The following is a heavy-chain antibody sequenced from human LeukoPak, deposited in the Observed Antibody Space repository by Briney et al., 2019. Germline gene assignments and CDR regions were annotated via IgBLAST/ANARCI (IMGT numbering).Heavy chain of an antibody. CDR3: ARGFYDSSGHWQFDY. CDR2: IYSSGST. D-gene: IGHD3-22*01. J-gene: IGHJ4*02. V-gene: IGHV4-59*08. CDR1: GGSISRYY. Sequence: SETLSLTCTVSGGSISRYYWSWIRQPPGKGLEWIGYIYSSGSTNSNPSLESRVTISVDTSKNQFSLQLRSVTAADTAVYYCARGFYDSSGHWQFDYWGQGALVTVSS.